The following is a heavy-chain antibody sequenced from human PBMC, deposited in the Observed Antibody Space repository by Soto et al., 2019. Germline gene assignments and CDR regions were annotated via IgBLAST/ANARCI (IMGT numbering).Heavy chain of an antibody. CDR2: ISYDGSNE. D-gene: IGHD1-26*01. CDR3: AKDAGGSSYFDY. V-gene: IGHV3-30*18. Sequence: QVQLVESGGGVVQPGRSLRLSCAASGFTFGSYGMHWVRQAPGKGLEWVAVISYDGSNEYYADSVKGRFTISRDNSKNTLYLQMNSLRAEDTAVYYCAKDAGGSSYFDYWGQGTLVTVSS. CDR1: GFTFGSYG. J-gene: IGHJ4*02.